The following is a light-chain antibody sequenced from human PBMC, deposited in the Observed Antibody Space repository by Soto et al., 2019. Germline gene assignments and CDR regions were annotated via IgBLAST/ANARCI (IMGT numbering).Light chain of an antibody. V-gene: IGKV3-15*01. J-gene: IGKJ4*01. CDR3: QQDNNWPLT. CDR2: GAS. CDR1: QTVSSN. Sequence: EIVMTQSPAILSVSPLERAALXCRASQTVSSNLAWYQQKPGQAPRLLIYGASTRATGIPARFSGSGSGTEFTLTISSLQSEDFAVYYCQQDNNWPLTFGGGTKVDIK.